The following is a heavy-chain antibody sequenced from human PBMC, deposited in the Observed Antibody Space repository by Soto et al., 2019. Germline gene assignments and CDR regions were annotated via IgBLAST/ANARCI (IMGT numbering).Heavy chain of an antibody. CDR1: GGSISNYY. D-gene: IGHD5-12*01. J-gene: IGHJ4*02. CDR2: LYYTGST. CDR3: ASYRWLQPRFDY. V-gene: IGHV4-59*12. Sequence: PSETLSLTCTVSGGSISNYYWSWIRQPPGKGLEWIGYLYYTGSTNYNPSLKSRVTISVDRSKNQFSLRLSSVTAADTAVYYCASYRWLQPRFDYWGQGTLVTVSS.